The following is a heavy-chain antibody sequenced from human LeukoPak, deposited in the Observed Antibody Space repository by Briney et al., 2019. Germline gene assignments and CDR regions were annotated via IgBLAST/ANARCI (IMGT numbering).Heavy chain of an antibody. Sequence: KPWETLSLTCAVSGGSVGGHYWSWIRQPPGKGLEWLGFISGTGTTKYNPSLESRATISVDTSKTQFSMNLISLTAADTAVYFCARHFVSKNYFECWGQGILASVSS. CDR2: ISGTGTT. V-gene: IGHV4-59*08. CDR1: GGSVGGHY. D-gene: IGHD3-9*01. J-gene: IGHJ4*02. CDR3: ARHFVSKNYFEC.